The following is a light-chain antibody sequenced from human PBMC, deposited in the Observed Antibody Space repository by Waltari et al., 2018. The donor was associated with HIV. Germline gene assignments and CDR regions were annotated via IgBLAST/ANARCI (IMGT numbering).Light chain of an antibody. CDR2: GAS. V-gene: IGKV1-33*01. CDR1: QDISNY. J-gene: IGKJ4*01. CDR3: QQYDNFPL. Sequence: DIQLTQSPTSLSASVGDRVTITCQASQDISNYLSWYQQKPGKAPKLLIYGASNLETGVPSRFSGSGSWANFTFTISSLLPEDIATYYCQQYDNFPLFGGGTKVEIK.